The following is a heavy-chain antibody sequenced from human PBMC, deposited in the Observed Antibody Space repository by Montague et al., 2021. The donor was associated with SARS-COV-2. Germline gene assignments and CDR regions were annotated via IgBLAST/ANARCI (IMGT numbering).Heavy chain of an antibody. CDR2: ISHGGGT. Sequence: SETLSLTCDVYGGSFSSYWSWIRQPPGRGLEWVGQISHGGGTNYNPSLXXRVTISIDTSKNQVSLKLSSATAADTAVYYCASHCGGGRCYFGMDVWGQGTTVTVSS. CDR3: ASHCGGGRCYFGMDV. D-gene: IGHD2-15*01. J-gene: IGHJ6*02. CDR1: GGSFSSY. V-gene: IGHV4-34*01.